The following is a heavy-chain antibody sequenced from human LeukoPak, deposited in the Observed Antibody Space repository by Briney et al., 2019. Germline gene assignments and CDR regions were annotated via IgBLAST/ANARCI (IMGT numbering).Heavy chain of an antibody. J-gene: IGHJ5*02. CDR1: GFTFTNYG. Sequence: GASVKVSCKTSGFTFTNYGISWVRQAPGQGLEWLGWISAFNGDTKYAQRLQGRVTMTTDTSTSTAYMELRSLRSDDTAVYYCARDPSNTSGWKTWFDPWGQGTLVTVSS. CDR3: ARDPSNTSGWKTWFDP. V-gene: IGHV1-18*01. CDR2: ISAFNGDT. D-gene: IGHD6-19*01.